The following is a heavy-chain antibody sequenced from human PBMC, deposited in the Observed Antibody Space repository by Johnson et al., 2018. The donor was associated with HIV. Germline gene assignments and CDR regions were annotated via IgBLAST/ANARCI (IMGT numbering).Heavy chain of an antibody. CDR3: TRDFSSGYYDRGDAFDI. Sequence: VQLVESGGGLVQPGRSLRLSCTASGFTFGDYAMSWVRQAPGKGLEWVGFIRSKAYGGTTEYAASVKGRFTIQRDDSKSIAYLQMNSLKTADTAVYYCTRDFSSGYYDRGDAFDIWGQGTMVTVSS. CDR1: GFTFGDYA. CDR2: IRSKAYGGTT. V-gene: IGHV3-49*04. J-gene: IGHJ3*02. D-gene: IGHD3-22*01.